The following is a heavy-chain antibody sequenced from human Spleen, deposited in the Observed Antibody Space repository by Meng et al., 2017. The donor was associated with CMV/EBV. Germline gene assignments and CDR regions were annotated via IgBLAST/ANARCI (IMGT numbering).Heavy chain of an antibody. V-gene: IGHV1-46*01. Sequence: ASVKVSCKASGYTFTSYYMHWVRQAPGQGLECMGIINPSGGSTSYAQKFQGRVTMTRDTSTSTVYMELISLRSEDTAVYYCARRGASMVSSYNWFDPWGQGTLVTVSS. CDR1: GYTFTSYY. D-gene: IGHD3-10*01. CDR2: INPSGGST. CDR3: ARRGASMVSSYNWFDP. J-gene: IGHJ5*02.